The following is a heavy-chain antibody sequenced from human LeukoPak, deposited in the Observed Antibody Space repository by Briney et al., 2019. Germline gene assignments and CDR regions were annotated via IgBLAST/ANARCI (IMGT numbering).Heavy chain of an antibody. CDR2: ISSSSTTI. D-gene: IGHD2-8*02. CDR1: GFIFSSYR. J-gene: IGHJ4*02. V-gene: IGHV3-48*04. Sequence: GGSLRLSCVGSGFIFSSYRMNWVRQAPGKGLEWISYISSSSTTIYYADSVKGRFTISRDNAENSLFLQMNSLRAEDTAVYSCARGVPTGVDYFDYWGQGTLVTVSS. CDR3: ARGVPTGVDYFDY.